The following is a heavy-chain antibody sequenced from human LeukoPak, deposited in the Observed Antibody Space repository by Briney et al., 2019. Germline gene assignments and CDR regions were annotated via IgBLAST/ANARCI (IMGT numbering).Heavy chain of an antibody. D-gene: IGHD3-22*01. CDR2: IIPIFGTA. V-gene: IGHV1-69*13. CDR1: GGTFSSYA. Sequence: VKVSCKASGGTFSSYAISWVRQAPGQGLEWMGGIIPIFGTANYAQKFQGRVTITADESTSTAYMELSSLRSEDTAVYYCARGLMYYYDSSGSLAFDYWGQGTLVTVSS. CDR3: ARGLMYYYDSSGSLAFDY. J-gene: IGHJ4*02.